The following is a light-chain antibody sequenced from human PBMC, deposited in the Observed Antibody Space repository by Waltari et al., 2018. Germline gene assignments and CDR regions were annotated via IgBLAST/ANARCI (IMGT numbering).Light chain of an antibody. J-gene: IGKJ5*01. V-gene: IGKV1D-12*01. CDR1: QDISNQ. Sequence: DIQMTQSPSSVSASVGDTVTITCRASQDISNQLTWYQQKPGKAPKFLIYDASTLESGVPSRFSGSGSGTDFTLTVRSLQPEDFATYYCQETNTFPITCRQGTRLEIK. CDR3: QETNTFPIT. CDR2: DAS.